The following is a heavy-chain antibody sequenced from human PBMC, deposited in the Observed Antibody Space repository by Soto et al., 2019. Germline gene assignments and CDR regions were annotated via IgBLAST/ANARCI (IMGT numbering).Heavy chain of an antibody. Sequence: SETMSLTCSVAGGSISSYYWSWIRQPPGKGLEWIGYIYYSGSTNYNPSLKSRVTISVDTSKNQFSLKLSSVTAADTAVYYCARHVGYCSGGSCYSGYYYYYMDVWGKGTTVTVSS. V-gene: IGHV4-59*08. CDR2: IYYSGST. J-gene: IGHJ6*03. CDR3: ARHVGYCSGGSCYSGYYYYYMDV. D-gene: IGHD2-15*01. CDR1: GGSISSYY.